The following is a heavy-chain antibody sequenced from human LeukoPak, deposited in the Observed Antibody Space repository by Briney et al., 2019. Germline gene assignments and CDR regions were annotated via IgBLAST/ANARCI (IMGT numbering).Heavy chain of an antibody. CDR2: ISSSGSTI. V-gene: IGHV3-11*04. CDR3: ARRRIAAAGPIDY. J-gene: IGHJ4*02. CDR1: GFTFSDYY. D-gene: IGHD6-13*01. Sequence: PGGSLRLPCAASGFTFSDYYMSWIRQAPGKGLEWVSYISSSGSTIYYADSVKGRFTISRDNAKNSLYLQMNSLRAEDTAVYYCARRRIAAAGPIDYWGQGTLVTVSS.